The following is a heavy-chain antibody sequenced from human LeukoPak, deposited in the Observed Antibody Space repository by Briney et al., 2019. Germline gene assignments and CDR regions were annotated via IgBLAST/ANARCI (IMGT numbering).Heavy chain of an antibody. CDR2: TYYRSKWYY. CDR3: ARDGTWRLDY. D-gene: IGHD2-15*01. J-gene: IGHJ4*02. CDR1: GDSVSSNSAA. Sequence: SQTLSLTCALSGDSVSSNSAAWNWIRQSPSGGLEWLGRTYYRSKWYYDYALSVKSRSTINPDTSENQFSLQLNSVTPDDTAVYYCARDGTWRLDYWGQGTLVTVSS. V-gene: IGHV6-1*01.